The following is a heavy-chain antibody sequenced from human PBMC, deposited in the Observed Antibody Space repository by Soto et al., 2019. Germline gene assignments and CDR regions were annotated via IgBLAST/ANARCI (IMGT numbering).Heavy chain of an antibody. CDR2: VYYSGNT. Sequence: LSLTCTVSGGSISSFSWSWIRQPPRKGLEYIGNVYYSGNTNYNPSLKSRVIVSVDTSKNQFSLRLSSVTAADTAVYYCARARYNYFDYWGQGTPVTVSS. V-gene: IGHV4-59*01. CDR1: GGSISSFS. D-gene: IGHD5-18*01. CDR3: ARARYNYFDY. J-gene: IGHJ4*02.